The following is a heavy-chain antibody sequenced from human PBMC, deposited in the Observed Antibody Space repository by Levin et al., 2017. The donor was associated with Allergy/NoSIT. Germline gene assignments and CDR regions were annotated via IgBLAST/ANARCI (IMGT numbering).Heavy chain of an antibody. V-gene: IGHV3-23*01. CDR3: AKAPARTFDY. D-gene: IGHD2-2*01. CDR2: ISGSGGST. Sequence: GESLKISCAASGFTFSSYAMSWVRQAPGKGLEWVSAISGSGGSTYYADSVKGRFTISRDNSKNTLYLQMNSLRAEDTAVYYCAKAPARTFDYWGQGTLVTVSS. J-gene: IGHJ4*02. CDR1: GFTFSSYA.